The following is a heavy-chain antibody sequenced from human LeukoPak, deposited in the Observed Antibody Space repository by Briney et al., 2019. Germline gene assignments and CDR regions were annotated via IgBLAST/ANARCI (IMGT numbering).Heavy chain of an antibody. D-gene: IGHD3-22*01. CDR3: AKVPHDSSGYYYYFDY. Sequence: GGSLRLSCAASGFTFSSYGMHWVRQAPGKGPEWVAFIRYDGSNKYYADSVKGRFTISRDNSKNTLYLQMNSLRAEDTAVYYCAKVPHDSSGYYYYFDYWGQGTLVTVSS. CDR2: IRYDGSNK. J-gene: IGHJ4*02. V-gene: IGHV3-30*02. CDR1: GFTFSSYG.